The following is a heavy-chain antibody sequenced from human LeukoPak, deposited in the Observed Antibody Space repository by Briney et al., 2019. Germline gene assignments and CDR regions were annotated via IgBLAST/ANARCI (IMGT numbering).Heavy chain of an antibody. CDR2: FNGETPNIVGST. CDR1: GGSMRSGSYH. D-gene: IGHD3-3*01. V-gene: IGHV4-61*02. CDR3: ALRNFGNGFHI. Sequence: PSETLSLTCSVSGGSMRSGSYHWTWIRQPAGKGLEWIGRIFNGETPNIVGSTNYNPSLKSRATISQDTSKNQFSLSLTSVTAADTAVYYCALRNFGNGFHIWGQGTLVTVSS. J-gene: IGHJ3*02.